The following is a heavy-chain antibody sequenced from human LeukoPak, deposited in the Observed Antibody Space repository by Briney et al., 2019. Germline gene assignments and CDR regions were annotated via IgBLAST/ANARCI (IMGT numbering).Heavy chain of an antibody. J-gene: IGHJ4*02. V-gene: IGHV3-21*01. CDR3: AREPSYCSSTSCLWNAYYFDY. CDR2: ISSSSSYI. D-gene: IGHD2-2*01. Sequence: PGGSLRLSCAASGFTFSSYSMNWVRQAPGKGLEWVSSISSSSSYIYYADSVKGRFTISRDNAKNSLYLQMNSLRAEDTAVYYCAREPSYCSSTSCLWNAYYFDYWGQGTLVTVSS. CDR1: GFTFSSYS.